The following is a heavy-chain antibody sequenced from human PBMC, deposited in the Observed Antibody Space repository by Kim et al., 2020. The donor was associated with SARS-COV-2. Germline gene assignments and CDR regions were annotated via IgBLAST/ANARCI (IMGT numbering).Heavy chain of an antibody. Sequence: GGSLRLSCAASGFSFSTYAMHWVRQAPGKGLECVALMSHDGWNKDYVASVRGRFTISRDNSKNTLYLQMNDLRAEDTAVYYCARDTRGGIDYWGQGTLVT. D-gene: IGHD3-16*01. CDR2: MSHDGWNK. V-gene: IGHV3-30*04. CDR1: GFSFSTYA. J-gene: IGHJ4*02. CDR3: ARDTRGGIDY.